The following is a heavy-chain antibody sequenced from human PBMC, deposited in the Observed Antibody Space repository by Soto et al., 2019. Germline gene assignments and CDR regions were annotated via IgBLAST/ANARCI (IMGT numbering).Heavy chain of an antibody. D-gene: IGHD5-12*01. V-gene: IGHV3-21*01. CDR3: ARETGDGYNYYYYYGMDV. CDR1: GFTFSSYS. J-gene: IGHJ6*02. CDR2: ISSSSSYI. Sequence: EVQLVESGGGLVKPGGSLRLSCAASGFTFSSYSRNWVRQAPGKGLEWVSSISSSSSYIYYADSVKGRFTISRDNAKNSLYLQMNSLRAEDTAVYYCARETGDGYNYYYYYGMDVWGQGTTVTVSS.